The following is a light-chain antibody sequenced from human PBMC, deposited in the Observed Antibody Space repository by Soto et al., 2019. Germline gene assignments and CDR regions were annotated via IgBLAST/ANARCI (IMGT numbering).Light chain of an antibody. V-gene: IGKV1-33*01. Sequence: DLQMTQSPSTLSASVGDRVTITCRASQSIGDSLAWYQQKPGKAPYLLISDVSSLETGVPSRFSGSASGTDGTLNISSLQPEDGETYYGQQYDHLPLIFGQGARLDIK. CDR3: QQYDHLPLI. CDR1: QSIGDS. CDR2: DVS. J-gene: IGKJ5*01.